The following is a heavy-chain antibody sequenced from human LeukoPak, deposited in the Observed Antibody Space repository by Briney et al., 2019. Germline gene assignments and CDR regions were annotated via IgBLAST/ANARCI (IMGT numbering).Heavy chain of an antibody. CDR3: ARKMVRGVTGDDWFDP. V-gene: IGHV5-51*01. CDR2: IYPGDSDT. D-gene: IGHD3-10*01. J-gene: IGHJ5*02. Sequence: GESLKISCKGSGYSFTSYWIGWVRQMPGKGLEWMGIIYPGDSDTRYSPSFQGQVTISADKSISTAYLQWSSLKASDTAMYYCARKMVRGVTGDDWFDPWGQGTLVTVSS. CDR1: GYSFTSYW.